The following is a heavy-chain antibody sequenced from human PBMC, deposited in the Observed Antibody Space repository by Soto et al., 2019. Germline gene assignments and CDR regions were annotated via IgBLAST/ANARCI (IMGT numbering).Heavy chain of an antibody. Sequence: QVQVVQSGAEVKKPGSSVKVSCQTPAGTFSNFAINWVRQAPGQGLEWMGEIIPFFNKANYARNFQGRVTITADKSSGTAYMELRSLRSDDTAMCYCARGGAGVAFDSWGQGTLVTVSS. D-gene: IGHD3-16*01. CDR2: IIPFFNKA. J-gene: IGHJ4*02. V-gene: IGHV1-69*06. CDR3: ARGGAGVAFDS. CDR1: AGTFSNFA.